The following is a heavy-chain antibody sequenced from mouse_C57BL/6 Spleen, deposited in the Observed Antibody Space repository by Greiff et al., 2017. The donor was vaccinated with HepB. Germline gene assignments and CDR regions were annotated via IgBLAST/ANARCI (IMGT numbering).Heavy chain of an antibody. V-gene: IGHV1-52*01. J-gene: IGHJ2*01. D-gene: IGHD3-2*02. Sequence: QVQLQQPGAELVRPGSSVKLSCKASGYTFTSYWMHWVKQRPIQGLEWIGNIDPSDSDTHYNQKFKDKATLTVDKSSSTAYMQLSSLTSEDSAVYYCARNGDSSGPFDYWGQGTTLTVSS. CDR3: ARNGDSSGPFDY. CDR1: GYTFTSYW. CDR2: IDPSDSDT.